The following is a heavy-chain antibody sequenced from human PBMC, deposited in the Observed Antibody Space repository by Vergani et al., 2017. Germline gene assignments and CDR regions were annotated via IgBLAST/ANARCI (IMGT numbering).Heavy chain of an antibody. V-gene: IGHV4-59*01. CDR3: ARTYSSSAGTMDV. CDR1: GGSISSYY. Sequence: QVQLQESGPGLVKPSETLSLTCTVSGGSISSYYWSWIRQPPGKGLEWIGYIYYSGSTNYNPSLKSRFTISVDTSKNHFSLKLSSVTAADTAVYYCARTYSSSAGTMDVWGKGTTVTVSS. D-gene: IGHD6-6*01. CDR2: IYYSGST. J-gene: IGHJ6*03.